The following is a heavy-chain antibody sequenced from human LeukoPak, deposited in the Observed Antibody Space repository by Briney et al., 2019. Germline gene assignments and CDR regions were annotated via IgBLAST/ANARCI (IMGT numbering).Heavy chain of an antibody. CDR3: ARDLGYSSTPYYFDY. J-gene: IGHJ4*02. CDR2: ISAYNGNT. D-gene: IGHD4-11*01. CDR1: GHTSSLYG. V-gene: IGHV1-18*01. Sequence: GASVTVSFKASGHTSSLYGITWVRQAPGQGLEWLGWISAYNGNTKYAQRFQGRVTMTTDTSTTTAYMELRSLTSDDTAMYFCARDLGYSSTPYYFDYWGQGTLVTVSS.